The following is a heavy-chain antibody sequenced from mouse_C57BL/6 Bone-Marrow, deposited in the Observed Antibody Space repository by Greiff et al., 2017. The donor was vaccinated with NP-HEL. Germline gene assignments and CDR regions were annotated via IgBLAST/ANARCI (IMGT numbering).Heavy chain of an antibody. V-gene: IGHV1-64*01. D-gene: IGHD2-4*01. Sequence: QVQLKQPGAELVKPGASVKLSCKASGYTFTSYWMHWVKQRPGQGLEWIGMIHPNSGSTNYNEKFKSKATLTVDKSSSTAYMQLSSLTSEDSAVYYCARKIYYDYDVPLFAYWGQGTLVTVSA. J-gene: IGHJ3*01. CDR3: ARKIYYDYDVPLFAY. CDR2: IHPNSGST. CDR1: GYTFTSYW.